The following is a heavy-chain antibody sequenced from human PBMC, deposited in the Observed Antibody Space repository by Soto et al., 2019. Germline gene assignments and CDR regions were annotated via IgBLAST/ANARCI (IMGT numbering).Heavy chain of an antibody. CDR3: ARDTAMDDYYYYGLDV. CDR2: ISSSSSYT. J-gene: IGHJ6*02. D-gene: IGHD5-18*01. Sequence: QVQLVESGGGLVKPGGSLRLSCVASGFTLSDYYMSWIRQAPGKGLEWVSYISSSSSYTNYADSVKGRFTISRDNAKNSLYLQMSSLRAEDTAVYYCARDTAMDDYYYYGLDVWGQGTTVTVSS. CDR1: GFTLSDYY. V-gene: IGHV3-11*06.